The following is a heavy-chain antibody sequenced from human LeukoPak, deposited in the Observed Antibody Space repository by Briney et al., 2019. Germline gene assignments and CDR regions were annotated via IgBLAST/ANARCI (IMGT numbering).Heavy chain of an antibody. V-gene: IGHV1-69*13. Sequence: GASVKVSCKASGGTFSGYAISWVRQAPGQGLEWMGGIIPIFGTANYAQKFQGRVTITADESTSTAYMELSSLRSEDTAVYYCARVSGCSGGSCYGPVDYWGQGTLVTVSS. CDR1: GGTFSGYA. D-gene: IGHD2-15*01. J-gene: IGHJ4*02. CDR3: ARVSGCSGGSCYGPVDY. CDR2: IIPIFGTA.